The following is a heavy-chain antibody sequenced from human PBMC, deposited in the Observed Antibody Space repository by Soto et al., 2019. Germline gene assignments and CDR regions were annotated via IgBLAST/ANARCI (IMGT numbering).Heavy chain of an antibody. CDR3: ATMKVGYLKYFYGMDV. J-gene: IGHJ6*01. D-gene: IGHD3-16*02. CDR1: GGTFSSYA. V-gene: IGHV1-69*14. Sequence: QVQLVQPGAEVTKPGSSVKVSCKASGGTFSSYAISWVRQAPGQGLEWMGGIIPIFGTANYAQKFQGRVTITAVKSTSTVYMELSSLRFEEAAVYYCATMKVGYLKYFYGMDVWGQGTTVTVSS. CDR2: IIPIFGTA.